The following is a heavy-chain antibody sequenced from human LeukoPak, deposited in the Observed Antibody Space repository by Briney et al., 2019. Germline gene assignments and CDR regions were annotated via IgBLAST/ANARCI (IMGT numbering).Heavy chain of an antibody. CDR3: GKDPNGDYVGAFDFQR. J-gene: IGHJ1*01. CDR2: ITGSGSTT. D-gene: IGHD4-17*01. Sequence: PGGSLRLSCAASGFTSSSYAMSWVRQAPGKGLEWVSAITGSGSTTYYADSVRGRFTIYRDNSKNTLYLQMNSLRGEDTAVYYCGKDPNGDYVGAFDFQRWGQGTLVTVSS. CDR1: GFTSSSYA. V-gene: IGHV3-23*01.